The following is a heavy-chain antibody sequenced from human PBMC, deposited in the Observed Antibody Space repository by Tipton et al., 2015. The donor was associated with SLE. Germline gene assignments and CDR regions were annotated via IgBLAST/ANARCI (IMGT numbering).Heavy chain of an antibody. CDR1: GGSISSYY. CDR3: ARYSSSWYDDAFDI. D-gene: IGHD6-13*01. CDR2: IYTSGST. Sequence: TLSLTCTVSGGSISSYYWSWIRQPPGKGLEWIGYIYTSGSTNYNPSLKSRVTISVDTSKNQFSLKLSSVTAADTAVYYCARYSSSWYDDAFDIWGQGTMVTVSS. J-gene: IGHJ3*02. V-gene: IGHV4-4*09.